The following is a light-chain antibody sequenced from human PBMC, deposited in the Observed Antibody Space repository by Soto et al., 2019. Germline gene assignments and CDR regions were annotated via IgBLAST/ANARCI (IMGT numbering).Light chain of an antibody. CDR3: QQYSSSLLT. V-gene: IGKV1-5*03. Sequence: DIQMSQSPSTLYASLGDRVTVTCRASQSINTWLAWYQQKPGKAPKLLMYKASTLQSGVLSRFSGNGSGTEFTLTISSLQPDDLAIYYCQQYSSSLLTFGGGTKVDIK. CDR1: QSINTW. CDR2: KAS. J-gene: IGKJ4*01.